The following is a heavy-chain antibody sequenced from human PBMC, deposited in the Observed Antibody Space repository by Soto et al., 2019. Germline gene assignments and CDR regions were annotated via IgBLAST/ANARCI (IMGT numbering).Heavy chain of an antibody. CDR1: GYTFTGHY. V-gene: IGHV1-2*02. J-gene: IGHJ4*02. CDR2: IGPESGAT. D-gene: IGHD1-26*01. Sequence: ASVKVSCKASGYTFTGHYIHWVRQAPEQGPEWMGEIGPESGATRYAQRFQGRVTMTRDMSITTVHMELNNLSPDDTAVYYCGRGRSGQIVVFYWGQGTPVTVSS. CDR3: GRGRSGQIVVFY.